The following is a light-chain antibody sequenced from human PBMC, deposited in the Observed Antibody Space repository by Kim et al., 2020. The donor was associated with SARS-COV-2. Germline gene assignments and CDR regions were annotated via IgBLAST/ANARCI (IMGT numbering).Light chain of an antibody. CDR2: GKN. Sequence: ALGQTVRITCQGDSLTSYYASWYQQKPGQAPVLVIYGKNNRPSGIPDRFSGSSSGNTATLTITGAQAEDEADYYCNSRDSSGNHLVFGGGTQLTVL. CDR3: NSRDSSGNHLV. V-gene: IGLV3-19*01. CDR1: SLTSYY. J-gene: IGLJ2*01.